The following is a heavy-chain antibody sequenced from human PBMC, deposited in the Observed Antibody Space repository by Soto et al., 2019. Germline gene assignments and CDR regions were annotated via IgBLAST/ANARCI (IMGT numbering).Heavy chain of an antibody. CDR3: VTNVVPAFTFDY. CDR2: IYSGGST. J-gene: IGHJ4*02. Sequence: PGGSLRLSCAASGFTVSSNYMSWVRQAPGKGLEWVSVIYSGGSTYYADSVKGRFTISRDNSKNTLYLQMNSLRAEDTAVYYCVTNVVPAFTFDYWGQGALVTVSS. V-gene: IGHV3-53*01. D-gene: IGHD2-2*01. CDR1: GFTVSSNY.